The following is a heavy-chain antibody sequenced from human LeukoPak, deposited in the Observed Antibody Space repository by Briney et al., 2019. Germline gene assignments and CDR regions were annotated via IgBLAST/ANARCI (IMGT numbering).Heavy chain of an antibody. J-gene: IGHJ4*02. V-gene: IGHV1-8*01. Sequence: ASVKVSCKASGYTFTSYDINWVRQATGQGLEWMGWMNPNSGNTGYAQKFQGRVTMTRNTSISTAYMEPSSLRSGDTAVYYCARVMGIAVANDYWGQGTLVTVSS. D-gene: IGHD6-19*01. CDR2: MNPNSGNT. CDR1: GYTFTSYD. CDR3: ARVMGIAVANDY.